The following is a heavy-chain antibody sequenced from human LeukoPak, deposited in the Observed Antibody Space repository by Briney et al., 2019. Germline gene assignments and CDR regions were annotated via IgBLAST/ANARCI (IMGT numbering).Heavy chain of an antibody. CDR3: ARLALADYYDGFDYYYCYMDV. V-gene: IGHV3-11*01. Sequence: GGSLRLSCAASGFTFRDYYMSWVRQAPGKGLEWVSYISSSGSTIYYADSVKGRFTISRDNAKNSLYLHMNSLRAEDTAVYYCARLALADYYDGFDYYYCYMDVCGKGTTVTVSS. CDR2: ISSSGSTI. D-gene: IGHD3-22*01. J-gene: IGHJ6*03. CDR1: GFTFRDYY.